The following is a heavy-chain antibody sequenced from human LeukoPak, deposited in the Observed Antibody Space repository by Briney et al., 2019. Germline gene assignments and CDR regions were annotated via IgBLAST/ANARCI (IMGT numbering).Heavy chain of an antibody. J-gene: IGHJ3*02. CDR1: GGSISSYY. V-gene: IGHV4-4*07. CDR2: IYTSGST. Sequence: SETLSLTCTVSGGSISSYYWSWIRQPAGKGLEWIGRIYTSGSTNYNPSLKSRVTMSVDTSKNQFSLKLSSVTAADTAVYYCARDYFARFGWVVTATLHKKDAFDIWGQGTMVTVSS. CDR3: ARDYFARFGWVVTATLHKKDAFDI. D-gene: IGHD2-21*02.